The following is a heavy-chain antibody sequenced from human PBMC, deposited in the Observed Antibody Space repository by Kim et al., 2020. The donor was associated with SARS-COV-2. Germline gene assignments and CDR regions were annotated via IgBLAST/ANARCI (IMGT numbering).Heavy chain of an antibody. Sequence: KYYADSVKGRFTISRDNSKNTLYLQMNSLIAEDTAVYYCARTPSYYYGMDVWGQGTTVTVSS. J-gene: IGHJ6*02. CDR3: ARTPSYYYGMDV. V-gene: IGHV3-33*01. CDR2: K.